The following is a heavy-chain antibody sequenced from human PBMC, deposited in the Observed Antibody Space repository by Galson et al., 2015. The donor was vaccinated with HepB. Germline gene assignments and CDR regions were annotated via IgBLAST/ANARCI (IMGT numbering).Heavy chain of an antibody. CDR3: ARDLSSWSGGDS. CDR1: GFTFSYYA. CDR2: ISVDGRNN. J-gene: IGHJ4*02. Sequence: SLRLSCAASGFTFSYYAMHWVRQAPGKGLEWVAIISVDGRNNYYADSVKGRFTISRDNPKNTLFLQINSLRVEDTAVYYCARDLSSWSGGDSWGQGTLVTVSS. D-gene: IGHD6-13*01. V-gene: IGHV3-30*04.